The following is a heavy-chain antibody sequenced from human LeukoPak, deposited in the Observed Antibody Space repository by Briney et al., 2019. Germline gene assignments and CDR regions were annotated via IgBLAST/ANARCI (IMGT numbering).Heavy chain of an antibody. CDR1: GGSINNHI. CDR3: ARVITIFGVVSVVGWFDP. CDR2: ISYSGSA. J-gene: IGHJ5*02. Sequence: AETLSLTCSVSGGSINNHIWSWIRQPPGKGLEWIGYISYSGSANYNPSLKSRVTISVDTSKNQFSLKVTSVTAADTAVYYCARVITIFGVVSVVGWFDPWGQGTLVTVSS. D-gene: IGHD3-3*01. V-gene: IGHV4-59*11.